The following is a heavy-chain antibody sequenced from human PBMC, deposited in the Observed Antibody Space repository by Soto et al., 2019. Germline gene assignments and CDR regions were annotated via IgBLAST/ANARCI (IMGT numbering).Heavy chain of an antibody. J-gene: IGHJ4*02. CDR2: ISAYNGNT. V-gene: IGHV1-18*01. CDR1: GYTFTSYG. D-gene: IGHD6-13*01. Sequence: QVQLVQSGAEVKKPGASVKVSCKASGYTFTSYGISWVRQAPGQGLEWMGWISAYNGNTNYAQKLQGRVTMTTDTSTSTAYMELRSLRSDDTAVYYWARAHLDSSSWYAPNLHGGILCNDYWGQGTLVTVSS. CDR3: ARAHLDSSSWYAPNLHGGILCNDY.